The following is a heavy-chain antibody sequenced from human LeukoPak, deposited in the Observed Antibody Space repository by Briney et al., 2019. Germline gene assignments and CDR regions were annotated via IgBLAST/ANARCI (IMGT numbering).Heavy chain of an antibody. CDR3: AELGITMIGGV. V-gene: IGHV3-21*01. D-gene: IGHD3-10*02. J-gene: IGHJ6*04. Sequence: GGPLRLSCAASGFIFSTYRLNWVRQAPGKGLEWVSSISSSGTDISYADSVKGRFTISRDNAKNSLYLQMHSLRAEDTAVYYCAELGITMIGGVWGKGTTVTISS. CDR2: ISSSGTDI. CDR1: GFIFSTYR.